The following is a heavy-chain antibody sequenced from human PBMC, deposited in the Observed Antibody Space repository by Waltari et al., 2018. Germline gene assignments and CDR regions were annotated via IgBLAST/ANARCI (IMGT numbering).Heavy chain of an antibody. Sequence: QVQLVQSGAEVKKPGASVKVSCKASGYTFTGYYMHWVRQAPGQGLEWMGRINPNSGGTNYAQKFQGRVTMTRDTSIRTAYMELSRLRSDDTAVYYCARAIPGRTSCYVCSWFDPWGQGTLVTVSS. CDR3: ARAIPGRTSCYVCSWFDP. CDR1: GYTFTGYY. CDR2: INPNSGGT. J-gene: IGHJ5*02. V-gene: IGHV1-2*06. D-gene: IGHD2-2*01.